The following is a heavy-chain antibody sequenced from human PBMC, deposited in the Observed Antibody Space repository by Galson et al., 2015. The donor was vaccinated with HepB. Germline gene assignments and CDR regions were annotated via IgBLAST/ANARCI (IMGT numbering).Heavy chain of an antibody. Sequence: SLRLSCAASGFTFSSYSMNWVRQAPGKGLEWVSYISSSSSTIYYADSVKGRFTISRDNAKNSLYLQMNSLRDEDTAVYYCARDKRDRLRYFDWLGGGGYWGQGTLVTVSS. V-gene: IGHV3-48*02. J-gene: IGHJ4*02. D-gene: IGHD3-9*01. CDR2: ISSSSSTI. CDR1: GFTFSSYS. CDR3: ARDKRDRLRYFDWLGGGGY.